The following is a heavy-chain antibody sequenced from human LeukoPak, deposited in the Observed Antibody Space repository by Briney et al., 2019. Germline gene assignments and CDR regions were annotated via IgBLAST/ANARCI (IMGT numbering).Heavy chain of an antibody. D-gene: IGHD4-17*01. CDR3: TRGSYGDYEY. J-gene: IGHJ4*02. CDR1: RFTFSSYT. Sequence: GGSLRLSCSASRFTFSSYTMNWVRQAPGKGLEWVSSIDPSSTYIYYADSVKGRYTISRDNAQNSLYLQMNSLRAEDTAVYYCTRGSYGDYEYWGQGTLVTVSS. V-gene: IGHV3-21*01. CDR2: IDPSSTYI.